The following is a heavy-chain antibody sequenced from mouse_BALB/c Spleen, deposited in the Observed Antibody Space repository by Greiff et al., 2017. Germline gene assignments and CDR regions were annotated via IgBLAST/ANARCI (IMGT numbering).Heavy chain of an antibody. Sequence: QVQLKESGAELARPGASVKLSCKASGYTFTSYWMHWVKQRPGQGLEWIGEIDPSDSYTNYNQKFKGKATLTVDKSSSTAYMQLSSLTSEDSAVYYCATGGKKPWFAYWGQGTLVTVSA. CDR3: ATGGKKPWFAY. J-gene: IGHJ3*01. V-gene: IGHV1-69*02. CDR2: IDPSDSYT. CDR1: GYTFTSYW.